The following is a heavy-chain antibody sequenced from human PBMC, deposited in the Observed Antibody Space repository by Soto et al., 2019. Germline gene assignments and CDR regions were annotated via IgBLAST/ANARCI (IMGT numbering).Heavy chain of an antibody. CDR1: GFNFRNFP. D-gene: IGHD2-8*01. CDR2: FTSCGVQT. V-gene: IGHV3-23*01. J-gene: IGHJ5*02. CDR3: AKGVIDRGANA. Sequence: GGSLRLSCAASGFNFRNFPMTWVRQVPGQGLVYVSSFTSCGVQTFYADSVKGRFSISRDNSKGFLHLQMNSLRAEDTAIYHCAKGVIDRGANAWGQGTVVTVSS.